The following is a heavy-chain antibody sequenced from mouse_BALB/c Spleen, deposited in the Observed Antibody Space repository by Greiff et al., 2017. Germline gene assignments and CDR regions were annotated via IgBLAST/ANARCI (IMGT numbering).Heavy chain of an antibody. D-gene: IGHD2-2*01. J-gene: IGHJ4*01. CDR1: GFTFSSYA. CDR2: ISSGGSYT. Sequence: EVQLVESGGGLVKPGGSLKLSCAASGFTFSSYAMSWVRQTPEKRLEWVATISSGGSYTYYPDSVKGRFTISRDNAKNTLYLQMSSLRSEDTAMYYCARHGYDYYAMDYWGQGTSVTVSS. V-gene: IGHV5-9-3*01. CDR3: ARHGYDYYAMDY.